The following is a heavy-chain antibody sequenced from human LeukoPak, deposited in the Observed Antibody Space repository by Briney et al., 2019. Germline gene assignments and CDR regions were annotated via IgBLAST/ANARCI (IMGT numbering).Heavy chain of an antibody. CDR1: GFTFSSYA. D-gene: IGHD4-17*01. J-gene: IGHJ4*02. V-gene: IGHV3-30-3*01. CDR3: AREDYGDVYFDY. CDR2: ISYDGSNK. Sequence: PGRSLTLSCAASGFTFSSYAMHWVRQAPGKGLEWVAVISYDGSNKYYADSVKGRFTISRDNSKNTLYLQMNSLRAEDTSVYYCAREDYGDVYFDYWGQGTLVTVSS.